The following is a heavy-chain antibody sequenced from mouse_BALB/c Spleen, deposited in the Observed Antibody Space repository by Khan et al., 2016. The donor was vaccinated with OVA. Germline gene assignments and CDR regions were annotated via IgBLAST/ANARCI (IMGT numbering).Heavy chain of an antibody. CDR1: GFTFSSYS. J-gene: IGHJ3*01. D-gene: IGHD4-1*01. CDR3: ASHLTGSVAY. V-gene: IGHV5-6*01. CDR2: ISSGGDYT. Sequence: VQLKESGGDLVKPGGSLKLSCAASGFTFSSYSMSWVRQTPDKRLEWVATISSGGDYTYYPASVKGRFTISRDNAKNTLYLQMSSLKSEDTAMYYCASHLTGSVAYWGQGTLVTVSA.